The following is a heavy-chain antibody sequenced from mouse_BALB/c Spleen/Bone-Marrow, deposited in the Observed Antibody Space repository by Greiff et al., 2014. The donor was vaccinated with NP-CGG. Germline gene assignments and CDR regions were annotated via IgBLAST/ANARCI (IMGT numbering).Heavy chain of an antibody. V-gene: IGHV1-18*01. Sequence: DVQLQESGPELVKPGASMKISRKASGYSFTGYTMNWVKQSHGKNLEWIGLINPYNGGTRYNQKFKGKATLTVDKSSSTAYMELLSLTSEDSAVYYCARGPPLYYDYGFDYWGQGTTLTVSS. J-gene: IGHJ2*01. CDR2: INPYNGGT. CDR1: GYSFTGYT. D-gene: IGHD2-4*01. CDR3: ARGPPLYYDYGFDY.